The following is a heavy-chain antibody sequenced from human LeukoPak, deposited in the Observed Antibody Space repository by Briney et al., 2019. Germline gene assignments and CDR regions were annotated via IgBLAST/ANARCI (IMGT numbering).Heavy chain of an antibody. J-gene: IGHJ4*02. CDR3: AREVDNRKWRFGY. V-gene: IGHV1-69*05. D-gene: IGHD1-14*01. Sequence: SVKVSCKASGGTFSSYAISWVRQAPGQGLEWMGRIIPIFGTANYAQKFQGRVTITTDESTSTAYMELSSLRSEDTAVYYCAREVDNRKWRFGYWGQGTLVTVSS. CDR1: GGTFSSYA. CDR2: IIPIFGTA.